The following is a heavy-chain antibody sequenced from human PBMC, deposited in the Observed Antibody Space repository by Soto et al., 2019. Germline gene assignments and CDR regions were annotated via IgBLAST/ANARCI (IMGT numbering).Heavy chain of an antibody. CDR2: INPSGGST. V-gene: IGHV1-46*01. J-gene: IGHJ6*02. D-gene: IGHD2-2*01. CDR3: ARDLELVPAAILMLYYYYGMDV. CDR1: GYTFTSYY. Sequence: QVQLVQSGAEVKKPGASVKVSCKASGYTFTSYYMHWVRQAPGQGLEWMGIINPSGGSTSYAQKFQGRVTLTRGTSPSTVYMELSSLRSEDTAVYYCARDLELVPAAILMLYYYYGMDVWGQGTTVNVSS.